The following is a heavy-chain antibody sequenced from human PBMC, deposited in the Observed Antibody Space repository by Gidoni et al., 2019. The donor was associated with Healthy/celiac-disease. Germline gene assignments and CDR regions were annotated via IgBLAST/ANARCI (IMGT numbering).Heavy chain of an antibody. CDR1: GFTFGDYA. V-gene: IGHV3-49*03. J-gene: IGHJ5*02. D-gene: IGHD2-8*01. CDR3: TPALLTVAFDP. CDR2: IRSKAYGGTT. Sequence: EVQLVESGGGLVQPGRPLRPSCTASGFTFGDYAMSWFRQAPGKGLEWVGFIRSKAYGGTTEYAASVKGRFTISRDDSKSIAYLQMNSLKTEDTAVYYCTPALLTVAFDPWGQGTLVTVSS.